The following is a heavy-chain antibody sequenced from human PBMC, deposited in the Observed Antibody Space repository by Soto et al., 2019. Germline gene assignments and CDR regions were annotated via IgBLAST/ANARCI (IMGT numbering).Heavy chain of an antibody. J-gene: IGHJ3*02. CDR1: GFTFSSYA. D-gene: IGHD6-13*01. CDR3: ARSIARHAFDI. CDR2: ISYDGSNK. Sequence: GGSLRLSCAASGFTFSSYAMHWVRQAPGKGLEWVAVISYDGSNKYYADSVKGRFTISRDNSKNTLYLQMNSLRAEDTAVYYCARSIARHAFDIWGQGTMVTVSS. V-gene: IGHV3-30-3*01.